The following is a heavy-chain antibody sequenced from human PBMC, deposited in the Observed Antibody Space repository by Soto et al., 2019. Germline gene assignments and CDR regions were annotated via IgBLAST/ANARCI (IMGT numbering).Heavy chain of an antibody. CDR2: INHSGST. Sequence: SETLSLTCAVYGGSFSGYYWSRIRQPPGKGLEWIGEINHSGSTNYNPSLKSRVTISVDTSKNQFSLKLSSVTAADTAVYYCARAAPRYCSGGSCYSGRAYWGQGTLVTVSS. J-gene: IGHJ4*02. CDR1: GGSFSGYY. D-gene: IGHD2-15*01. V-gene: IGHV4-34*01. CDR3: ARAAPRYCSGGSCYSGRAY.